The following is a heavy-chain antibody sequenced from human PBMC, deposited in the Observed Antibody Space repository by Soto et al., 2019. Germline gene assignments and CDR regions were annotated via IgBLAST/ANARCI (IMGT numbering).Heavy chain of an antibody. D-gene: IGHD3-22*01. CDR2: IYPGDSDT. V-gene: IGHV5-51*01. Sequence: GESLKISCKGSGYSFTSYWIGWVRQMPGKGLEWMGIIYPGDSDTRYSPSFQGQVTISADKSISTAYLQWSSLKASDTAMYYCARHLVSDWYYYDSSGYPYYYYGMDFWCQGPTVTVSS. CDR1: GYSFTSYW. CDR3: ARHLVSDWYYYDSSGYPYYYYGMDF. J-gene: IGHJ6*02.